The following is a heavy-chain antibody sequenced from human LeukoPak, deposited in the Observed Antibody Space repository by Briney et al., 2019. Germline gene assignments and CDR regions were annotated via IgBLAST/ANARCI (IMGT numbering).Heavy chain of an antibody. CDR2: IQYDGSNN. CDR3: AKGSDSSSWYNWFDP. D-gene: IGHD6-13*01. CDR1: GFTFRSHG. J-gene: IGHJ5*02. V-gene: IGHV3-30*02. Sequence: PGGSLRLSCVASGFTFRSHGMHWVRQAPGKGLEWVAFIQYDGSNNYYADSVKGRFTVSRDDSKNTLYLQMNSLKTEDTAVYYCAKGSDSSSWYNWFDPWGQGTLVTVSS.